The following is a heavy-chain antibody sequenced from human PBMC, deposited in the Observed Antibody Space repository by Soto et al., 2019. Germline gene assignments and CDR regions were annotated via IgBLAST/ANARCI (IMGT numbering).Heavy chain of an antibody. Sequence: QVQLQESGPGLVKPSETLSLTCTVSGGSISSDYWSWIRQPPGKGLEWIGYIYYSGSTSYNPSLKSRVTISVDTSKNQFSLKLSSVTAADTAVYYCARRYGGTFDYWGQGTLVTVSS. J-gene: IGHJ4*02. CDR3: ARRYGGTFDY. CDR2: IYYSGST. V-gene: IGHV4-59*08. D-gene: IGHD2-15*01. CDR1: GGSISSDY.